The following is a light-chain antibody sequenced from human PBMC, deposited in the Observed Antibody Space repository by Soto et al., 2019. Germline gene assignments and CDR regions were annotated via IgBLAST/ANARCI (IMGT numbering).Light chain of an antibody. CDR1: SSDVGGYNY. CDR3: SSYTTSSTVV. J-gene: IGLJ2*01. CDR2: EIT. Sequence: QSALTQPASVSGSPGQSITISCTGTSSDVGGYNYVSWYQQHPGKAPKLMISEITNRPSGVSNRFSGPKSGNTASLTISGLQAEDEADYYCSSYTTSSTVVFGGGTKVTVL. V-gene: IGLV2-14*01.